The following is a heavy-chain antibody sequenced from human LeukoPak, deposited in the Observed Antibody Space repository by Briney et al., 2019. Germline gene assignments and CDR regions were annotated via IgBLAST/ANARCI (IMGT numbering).Heavy chain of an antibody. D-gene: IGHD6-19*01. CDR2: IYYSGST. Sequence: PSETLSLTCTVSGGSISSTSYYWSWIRQPPGKGLEWIGSIYYSGSTYYNPSLKSRVAISADRSKNQFSLKLSSVTAADTAVYYCARDGDSSGWTRSDYWGQGTLVTVSS. V-gene: IGHV4-39*07. CDR1: GGSISSTSYY. J-gene: IGHJ4*02. CDR3: ARDGDSSGWTRSDY.